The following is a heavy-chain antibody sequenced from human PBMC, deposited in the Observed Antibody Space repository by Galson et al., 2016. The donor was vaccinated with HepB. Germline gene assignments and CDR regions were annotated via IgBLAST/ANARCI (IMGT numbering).Heavy chain of an antibody. CDR1: GYTFSNYY. CDR2: ISAYNGDT. J-gene: IGHJ4*02. CDR3: ATGTSLLRGFDY. D-gene: IGHD3-16*01. V-gene: IGHV1-18*04. Sequence: SVKVSCKASGYTFSNYYIHWVRQAPGQGLEWMGWISAYNGDTNYAQKVQGRVTMTTEISTHTATMELWSLRSDDTAVYYCATGTSLLRGFDYWGQGTLVTVSS.